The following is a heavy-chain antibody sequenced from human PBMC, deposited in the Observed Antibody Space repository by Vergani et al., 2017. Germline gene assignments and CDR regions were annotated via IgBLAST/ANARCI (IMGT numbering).Heavy chain of an antibody. CDR1: GGSISSGGYY. V-gene: IGHV4-31*03. J-gene: IGHJ4*02. CDR2: IYYSGST. Sequence: QVQLQESGPGLVKPSQTLSLTCTVSGGSISSGGYYWSWIRQHPGKGLEWIGYIYYSGSTYYNPSLKSRVTISVDTSKNQFSLKLSSVTAAATAVYYCARAYYDYVWGSYRKGGCYCDYWGQGTLVTGSS. CDR3: ARAYYDYVWGSYRKGGCYCDY. D-gene: IGHD3-16*02.